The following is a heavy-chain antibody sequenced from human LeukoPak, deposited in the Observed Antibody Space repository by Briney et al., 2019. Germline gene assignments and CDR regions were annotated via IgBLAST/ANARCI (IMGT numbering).Heavy chain of an antibody. V-gene: IGHV4-34*01. CDR2: INHSGST. Sequence: PSETLSLTCAVYGGSFSGYYWSWIRQPPGKGLEWIGEINHSGSTYYNPSLKSRVTFSVDTSKNQFSLKLNSVTAADTAVYYCAGTYYYGSGSYYKSWFDPWGQGTLVTVSS. D-gene: IGHD3-10*01. CDR1: GGSFSGYY. J-gene: IGHJ5*02. CDR3: AGTYYYGSGSYYKSWFDP.